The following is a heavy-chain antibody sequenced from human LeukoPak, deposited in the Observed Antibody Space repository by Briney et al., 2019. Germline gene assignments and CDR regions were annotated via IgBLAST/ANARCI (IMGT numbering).Heavy chain of an antibody. J-gene: IGHJ4*02. Sequence: NSSETLSLACTVSGGSVSSGSYYWSWIRQPPGKGLEWIGYMSYSGSTNYNPSLKSRVTISVDTSKNQFSLKLSSVTAADTAVYYCARGAYSGWLLFDYWGQGTLVTVSS. CDR2: MSYSGST. CDR1: GGSVSSGSYY. V-gene: IGHV4-61*01. D-gene: IGHD6-19*01. CDR3: ARGAYSGWLLFDY.